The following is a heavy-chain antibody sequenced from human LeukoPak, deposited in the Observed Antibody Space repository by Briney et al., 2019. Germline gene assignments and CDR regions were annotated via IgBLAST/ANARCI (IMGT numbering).Heavy chain of an antibody. D-gene: IGHD3-22*01. Sequence: GGSLRLSCAASRFTFSSYAMHWVRQAPGKGLEWVACISYDGSNKYYADSVKGRFTISRDNSKSTLYLQMSSLRTEDTAVYYCARGKTYYDSSDSAEYFQQWGQGTLVTVSA. J-gene: IGHJ1*01. V-gene: IGHV3-30-3*01. CDR3: ARGKTYYDSSDSAEYFQQ. CDR2: ISYDGSNK. CDR1: RFTFSSYA.